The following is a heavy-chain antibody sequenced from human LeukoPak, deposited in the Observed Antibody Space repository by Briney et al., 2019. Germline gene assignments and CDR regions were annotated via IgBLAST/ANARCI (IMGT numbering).Heavy chain of an antibody. J-gene: IGHJ6*02. CDR1: GFTFSSYG. Sequence: PGRSLRLSCAASGFTFSSYGMHWGRQAPGKGLEWVAVISYDGSNKYYADSVKGRFTISRDNSKNTLYLQMNSLRAEDTAVYYCAKDNGPGYCSSTSCQGPYYYYGMDVWDQGTTDTVSS. CDR2: ISYDGSNK. D-gene: IGHD2-2*01. V-gene: IGHV3-30*18. CDR3: AKDNGPGYCSSTSCQGPYYYYGMDV.